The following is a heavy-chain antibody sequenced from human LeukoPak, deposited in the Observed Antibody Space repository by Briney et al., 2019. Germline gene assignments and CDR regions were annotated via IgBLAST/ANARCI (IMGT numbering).Heavy chain of an antibody. CDR3: AREPRIAAAGYYYYYGMDV. V-gene: IGHV3-21*01. Sequence: PGGSLRLSCAASGFTFSTYSMNWVRQAPGKGLEWVSSISSNNRYIYYADSVKGRFTISRDNSKNTLYLQMNSLRAEDTAVYYCAREPRIAAAGYYYYYGMDVWGQGTTVTVSS. CDR1: GFTFSTYS. D-gene: IGHD6-13*01. J-gene: IGHJ6*02. CDR2: ISSNNRYI.